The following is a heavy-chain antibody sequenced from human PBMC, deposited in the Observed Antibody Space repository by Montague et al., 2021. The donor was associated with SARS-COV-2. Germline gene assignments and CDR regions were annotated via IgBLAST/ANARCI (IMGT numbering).Heavy chain of an antibody. CDR1: GGSFSNKY. J-gene: IGHJ4*02. D-gene: IGHD1-26*01. CDR3: ARGLMSGSYYLGLDY. Sequence: SETLSLTCAVYGGSFSNKYWTWIHQPPGKGLEWIGEINHTGSTNYRPSLKRRVTISVDTSKNQFSLKVSSVTAADTAVYYCARGLMSGSYYLGLDYWGQGTLVTVSS. V-gene: IGHV4-34*01. CDR2: INHTGST.